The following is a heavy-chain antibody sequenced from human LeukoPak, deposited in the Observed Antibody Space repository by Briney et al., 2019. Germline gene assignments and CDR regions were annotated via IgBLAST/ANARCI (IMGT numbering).Heavy chain of an antibody. CDR3: ARYGTVTTDFDY. V-gene: IGHV1-2*02. J-gene: IGHJ4*02. CDR2: NNPNSGGT. Sequence: ASVKVSCKASGYTFTGYYIHWVRQAPGQGLEWMGWNNPNSGGTFYAQKFQGRVSMTRDTSTSTAYMELNRLRSDDTAVYYCARYGTVTTDFDYWGQGTLVTVSS. D-gene: IGHD4-17*01. CDR1: GYTFTGYY.